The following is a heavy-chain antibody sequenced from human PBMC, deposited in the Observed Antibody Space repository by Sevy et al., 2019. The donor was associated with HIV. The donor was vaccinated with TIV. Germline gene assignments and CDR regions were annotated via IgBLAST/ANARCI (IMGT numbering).Heavy chain of an antibody. V-gene: IGHV3-21*01. CDR2: ISSTPGYI. Sequence: GGSLRLSCAASGFSFSSYAMNWVRLAPGKGLEWVSSISSTPGYIYYADSVKVRFTISRDNAKNSLYLQMNSLRAEDTAVYYCARHTVTTIRGAFDFWGQGTMVTVSS. J-gene: IGHJ3*01. CDR3: ARHTVTTIRGAFDF. D-gene: IGHD4-17*01. CDR1: GFSFSSYA.